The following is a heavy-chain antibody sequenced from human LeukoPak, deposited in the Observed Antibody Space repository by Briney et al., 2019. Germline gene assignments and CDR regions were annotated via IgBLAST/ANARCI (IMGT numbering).Heavy chain of an antibody. J-gene: IGHJ4*02. V-gene: IGHV3-23*01. CDR2: LSASGAST. D-gene: IGHD6-13*01. Sequence: PGGSLRLSCAASGFTFSSYATSWVRRAPGKGLEWVSGLSASGASTYYADSVKGRFTISRDNSNNTLYLQMNSLRAEDTAVYYCAKEGRYSSSWQYYFDYWGQGTLVTVSS. CDR1: GFTFSSYA. CDR3: AKEGRYSSSWQYYFDY.